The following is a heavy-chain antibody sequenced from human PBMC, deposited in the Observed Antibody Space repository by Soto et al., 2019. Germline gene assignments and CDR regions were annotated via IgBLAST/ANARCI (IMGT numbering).Heavy chain of an antibody. CDR2: IRSKAYGGTT. Sequence: GGSLRLSCTATGFTFGDYAMSWVRQAPGKGLEWVGFIRSKAYGGTTEYAASVKGRFSISRDDSKSIAYLQMNSLQTEDTAVYYCTRAGGDCGDYYFDYWGQGTLVTVSS. CDR3: TRAGGDCGDYYFDY. V-gene: IGHV3-49*04. D-gene: IGHD4-17*01. CDR1: GFTFGDYA. J-gene: IGHJ4*02.